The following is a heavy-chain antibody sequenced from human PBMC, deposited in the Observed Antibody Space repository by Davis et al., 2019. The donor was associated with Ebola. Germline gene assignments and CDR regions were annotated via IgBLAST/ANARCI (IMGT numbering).Heavy chain of an antibody. J-gene: IGHJ6*04. CDR1: EYTITDYY. D-gene: IGHD2-15*01. Sequence: ASVKVSCKASEYTITDYYIHWVRQAPGQGLEWMGRINPDSGGIKYAQKFQGRVSMRRDTSIRTVYMELSSLRSNDTAVYYCARGAQGYEEVFYYYGLDVWGKGTTVTVSS. CDR2: INPDSGGI. V-gene: IGHV1-2*06. CDR3: ARGAQGYEEVFYYYGLDV.